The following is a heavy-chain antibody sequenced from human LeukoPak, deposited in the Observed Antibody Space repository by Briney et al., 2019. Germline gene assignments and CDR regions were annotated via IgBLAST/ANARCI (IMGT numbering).Heavy chain of an antibody. Sequence: GASVKVSCKASGYTFTGSYIHWVRQAPGQGLEWMGWINPNSGGTNYAQKFQGRVTMTRDTSISTAYMELSRLKSDDTAVYYCAPMVYTHGYLDYWGQGTLVTVSS. CDR3: APMVYTHGYLDY. CDR2: INPNSGGT. J-gene: IGHJ4*02. D-gene: IGHD5-18*01. V-gene: IGHV1-2*02. CDR1: GYTFTGSY.